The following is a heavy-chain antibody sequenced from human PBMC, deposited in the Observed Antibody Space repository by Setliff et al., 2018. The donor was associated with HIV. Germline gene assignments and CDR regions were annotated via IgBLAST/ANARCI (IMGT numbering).Heavy chain of an antibody. CDR2: INQDGSER. V-gene: IGHV3-7*01. Sequence: PGGSLRLSCAASGITFSDQWMTWFRQPPGKGLEWVANINQDGSERHYADSVKGRFTVSRDNVKNSLYLQMNSLRAEDTAIYYCARDNNRGGAVDYWGQGTLVTVSS. J-gene: IGHJ4*02. D-gene: IGHD3-16*01. CDR3: ARDNNRGGAVDY. CDR1: GITFSDQW.